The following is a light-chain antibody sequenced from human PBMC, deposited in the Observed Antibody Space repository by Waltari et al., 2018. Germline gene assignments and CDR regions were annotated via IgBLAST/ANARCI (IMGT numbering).Light chain of an antibody. Sequence: QLVLTQSPSASASLGASVKLTCTLSSGHSSNVIPSHQQQPEKGPRYLMKVNSDGSHSKGDKIPDRFSGSSSGAEHYLTISSLQSEDEADYYCQTGGHGTWVFGGGTKLTVL. V-gene: IGLV4-69*01. J-gene: IGLJ3*02. CDR2: VNSDGSH. CDR1: SGHSSNV. CDR3: QTGGHGTWV.